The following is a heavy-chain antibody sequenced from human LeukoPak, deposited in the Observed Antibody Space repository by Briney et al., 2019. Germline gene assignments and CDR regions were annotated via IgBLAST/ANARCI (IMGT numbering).Heavy chain of an antibody. V-gene: IGHV4-39*07. Sequence: SETLSLTCTVSGGSIRTSSYYWGWIRQPPGTGLEWIGSIYYSGSIYSNGSLKSRVTISVETSKNQFSLKLSSVTAADTAMYYCARVRAAAVPYYFDYWGRGTLVTVSS. J-gene: IGHJ4*02. D-gene: IGHD6-13*01. CDR3: ARVRAAAVPYYFDY. CDR1: GGSIRTSSYY. CDR2: IYYSGSI.